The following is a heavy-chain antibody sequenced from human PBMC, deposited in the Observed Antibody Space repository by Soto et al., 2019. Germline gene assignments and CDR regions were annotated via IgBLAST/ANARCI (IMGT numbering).Heavy chain of an antibody. V-gene: IGHV4-30-4*01. Sequence: SETLSLTCTVSGGSISSGDYYWSWIRQPPGKGLEWIGYIYYSGSTYYNPSLKSRVTISVDTSKNQFSLKLSSVTAADTAVYYCAREYCSSTSCHNWFDPWGQGTLVTVSS. CDR2: IYYSGST. J-gene: IGHJ5*02. D-gene: IGHD2-2*01. CDR1: GGSISSGDYY. CDR3: AREYCSSTSCHNWFDP.